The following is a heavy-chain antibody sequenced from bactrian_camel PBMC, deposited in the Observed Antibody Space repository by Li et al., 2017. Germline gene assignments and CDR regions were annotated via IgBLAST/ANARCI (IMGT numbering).Heavy chain of an antibody. CDR2: ISIDGST. J-gene: IGHJ4*01. Sequence: DVQLVESGGGSVQAGGSLRLSCAGVTSTTCGTRWSRQAAGGQREWDSSISIDGSTSYADSVKGRFTISRDNAKNMMYLQMNSLKSEDTAQYYCATDQAAQLGTNYWGQGTQVTVS. D-gene: IGHD1*01. CDR3: ATDQAAQLGTNY. V-gene: IGHV3S67*01. CDR1: TSTTCG.